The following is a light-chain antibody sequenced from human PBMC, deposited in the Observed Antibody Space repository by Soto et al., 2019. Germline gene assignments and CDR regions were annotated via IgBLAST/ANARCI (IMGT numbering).Light chain of an antibody. V-gene: IGKV1-9*01. CDR3: QHLRTYPCS. CDR1: QDISTS. CDR2: PAS. J-gene: IGKJ2*04. Sequence: DIPLTQSPSFLSASVGDRVTVSCRASQDISTSLAWFQQKAGKVPQLLVYPASTLQDGVPSRFSGSGSGTYFTLTINTLQAEDFATYYCQHLRTYPCSFGPGTKLDIK.